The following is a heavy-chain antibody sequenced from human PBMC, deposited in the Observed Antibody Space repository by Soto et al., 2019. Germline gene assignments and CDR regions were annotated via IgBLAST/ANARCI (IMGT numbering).Heavy chain of an antibody. CDR1: GYTFTGYY. Sequence: QVQLVQSGAEVKKPGASVKVSCKASGYTFTGYYMHWVRQAPGQGLEWMGWINPNSGGTNYAQKFQGRVTMTRDTSISTAYMGLSRLRSDDTAVYYCARVGWLGYCSGGSCYFDYWGQGTLVTVSS. CDR2: INPNSGGT. D-gene: IGHD2-15*01. V-gene: IGHV1-2*02. CDR3: ARVGWLGYCSGGSCYFDY. J-gene: IGHJ4*02.